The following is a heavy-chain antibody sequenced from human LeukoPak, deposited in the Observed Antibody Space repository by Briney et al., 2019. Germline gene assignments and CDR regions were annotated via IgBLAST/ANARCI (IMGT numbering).Heavy chain of an antibody. V-gene: IGHV1-8*01. J-gene: IGHJ6*02. CDR3: ARVRCSGGSCYYYYYGMDV. D-gene: IGHD2-15*01. CDR1: GYTFTSYD. CDR2: MNPNSGNT. Sequence: ASVKVSCKASGYTFTSYDINWVRQATGQGLEWMGWMNPNSGNTGYAQKFQGRGTMTRNTSISTAYMELSSLRSEDTAVYYCARVRCSGGSCYYYYYGMDVWGQGTTVTVSS.